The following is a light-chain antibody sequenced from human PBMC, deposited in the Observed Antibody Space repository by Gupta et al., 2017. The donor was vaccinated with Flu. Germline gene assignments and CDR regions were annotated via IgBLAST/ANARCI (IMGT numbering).Light chain of an antibody. CDR2: GNS. CDR3: QSYDSSLSGPVV. CDR1: SPNIGAGYA. Sequence: QSVLTQPPSVSGAPGQRVTISCTGSSPNIGAGYAVHWYQQLPGTAPKLLIYGNSNRPSGVPDRFSGSKSGTSASLAITGLQAEDEADYYCQSYDSSLSGPVVFGGGTKLTVL. V-gene: IGLV1-40*01. J-gene: IGLJ2*01.